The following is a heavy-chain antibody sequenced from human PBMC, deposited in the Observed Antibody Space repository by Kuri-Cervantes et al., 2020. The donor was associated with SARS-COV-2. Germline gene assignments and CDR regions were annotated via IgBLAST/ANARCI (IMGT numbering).Heavy chain of an antibody. CDR2: IYYSGST. CDR1: GGSISSSSYY. CDR3: ARRDGGLGGWAFDI. Sequence: SETLSLTCTVSGGSISSSSYYWGWIRQPPGEGLEWIGSIYYSGSTYYNPSLKSRVTISVDTSKNQFSLKLSSVTAADTAVYYCARRDGGLGGWAFDIWGQGTMVTVSS. V-gene: IGHV4-39*07. J-gene: IGHJ3*02. D-gene: IGHD5-24*01.